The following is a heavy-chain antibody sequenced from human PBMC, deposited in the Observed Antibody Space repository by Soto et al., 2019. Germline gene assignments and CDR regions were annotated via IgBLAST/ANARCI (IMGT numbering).Heavy chain of an antibody. J-gene: IGHJ4*02. CDR1: GYTFTNFG. Sequence: ASVKVSCKASGYTFTNFGFTWVRQAPGQGLEWMGWISAYNGNTNYAQKLQGRVTMTTDTSTSTAYMELRRLRSDDTAVYYCARDTRGYSKKTDYWGQGTQVTVSS. V-gene: IGHV1-18*01. CDR2: ISAYNGNT. D-gene: IGHD5-18*01. CDR3: ARDTRGYSKKTDY.